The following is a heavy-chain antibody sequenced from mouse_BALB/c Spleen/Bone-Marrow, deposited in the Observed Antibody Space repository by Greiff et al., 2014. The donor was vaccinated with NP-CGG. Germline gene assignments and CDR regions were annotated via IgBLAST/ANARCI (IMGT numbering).Heavy chain of an antibody. CDR1: GYTFTSYY. V-gene: IGHV1S81*02. CDR2: ITPSNGDT. CDR3: SREGAY. Sequence: SGAELVKPGASVKLSCKASGYTFTSYYMYWVKQRPGQGLEWIGEITPSNGDTNFNEKFKSKATLTVDKSSSTAYMQLSSLTSEDSAVYYCSREGAYWGRGTLVTVSA. J-gene: IGHJ3*01.